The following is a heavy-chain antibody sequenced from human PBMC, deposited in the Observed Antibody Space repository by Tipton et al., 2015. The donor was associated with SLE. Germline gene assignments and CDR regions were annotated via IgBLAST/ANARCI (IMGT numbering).Heavy chain of an antibody. CDR1: GGSVRSNY. Sequence: TLSLTCSVSGGSVRSNYWIWIRQPPGKGLEWIGYISHGGGSNYNPSLKSRVFISVDTSRIQFSLKLNSVTAADTAVYYCVRYPMLRWVVDHWGQGTLVIVSS. D-gene: IGHD3-10*01. CDR3: VRYPMLRWVVDH. V-gene: IGHV4-59*08. CDR2: ISHGGGS. J-gene: IGHJ4*02.